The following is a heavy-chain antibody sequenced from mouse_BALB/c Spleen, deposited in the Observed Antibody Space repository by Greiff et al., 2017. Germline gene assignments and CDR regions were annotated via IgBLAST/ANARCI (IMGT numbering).Heavy chain of an antibody. CDR3: AREGDYYGSSYPYYFDY. V-gene: IGHV3-2*02. D-gene: IGHD1-1*01. CDR2: ISYSGST. CDR1: GYSITSDYA. J-gene: IGHJ2*01. Sequence: EVKLMESGPGLVKPSQSLSLTCTVTGYSITSDYAWNWIRQFPGNKLEWMGYISYSGSTSYNPSLKSRISITRDTSKNQFFLQLNSVTTEDTATYYCAREGDYYGSSYPYYFDYWGQGTTLTVSS.